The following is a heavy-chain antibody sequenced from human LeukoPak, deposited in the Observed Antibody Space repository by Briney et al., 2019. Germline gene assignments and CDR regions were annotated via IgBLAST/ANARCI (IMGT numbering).Heavy chain of an antibody. CDR1: GYTFTSHG. D-gene: IGHD3-16*02. J-gene: IGHJ4*02. V-gene: IGHV1-18*01. CDR2: ISAFNGET. Sequence: ASVKVSCKTYGYTFTSHGISWVRQAPGQGLEWMGWISAFNGETHYAQNLQGRVTMTTDTSTSTAYMELRSLRSDDTAVYYCARGPSNTSGRYTYFDYWGQGTLVTVSS. CDR3: ARGPSNTSGRYTYFDY.